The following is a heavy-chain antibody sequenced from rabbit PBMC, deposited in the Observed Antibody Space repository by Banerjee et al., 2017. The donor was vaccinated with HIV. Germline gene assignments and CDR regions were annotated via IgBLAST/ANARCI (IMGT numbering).Heavy chain of an antibody. Sequence: QEQLKESGGGLVQPGGSLTLTCTASGFSFSSSYYMCWVRQAPGKGLEWIACIYAGSGGSTYYATWAKDRFTFSKTSSTTVTLQMTSLTAADTATYFCARSATIDIAFKLWGQGTLVTVS. CDR3: ARSATIDIAFKL. V-gene: IGHV1S45*01. CDR2: IYAGSGGST. J-gene: IGHJ4*01. CDR1: GFSFSSSYY. D-gene: IGHD5-1*01.